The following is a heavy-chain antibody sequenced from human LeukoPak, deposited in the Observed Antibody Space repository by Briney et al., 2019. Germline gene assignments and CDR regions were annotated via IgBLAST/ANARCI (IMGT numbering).Heavy chain of an antibody. CDR3: AKVMGPVEMDTIIGFDY. CDR2: ISGSGGST. J-gene: IGHJ4*02. CDR1: GFTFSSYA. V-gene: IGHV3-23*01. Sequence: GGSLRLSCAASGFTFSSYAMSWVRQAPGKGLEWVSAISGSGGSTYYADSVKGRFTISRDNSKNTLYLQMNSLRAEDTAVYYCAKVMGPVEMDTIIGFDYWGQGTLVTVSS. D-gene: IGHD5-24*01.